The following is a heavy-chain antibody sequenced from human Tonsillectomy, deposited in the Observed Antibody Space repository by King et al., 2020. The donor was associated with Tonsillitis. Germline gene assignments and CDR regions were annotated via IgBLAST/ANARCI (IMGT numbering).Heavy chain of an antibody. CDR1: GFTFSNYA. CDR2: ISGSGDTT. J-gene: IGHJ4*02. D-gene: IGHD2-2*01. V-gene: IGHV3-23*04. Sequence: DVQLVESGGGLVQPGGSLRLSCAASGFTFSNYAMSWVRQAPGKGLEWVSTISGSGDTTNYADSVNGRFTLSRDNSKNTLYLQMNSLRAEDTAVYYCAKPPYCTSTNCYYSYWGQGTLVTVSS. CDR3: AKPPYCTSTNCYYSY.